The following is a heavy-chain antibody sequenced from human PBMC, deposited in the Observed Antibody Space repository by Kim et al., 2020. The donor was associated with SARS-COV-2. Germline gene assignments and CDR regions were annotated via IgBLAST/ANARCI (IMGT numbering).Heavy chain of an antibody. Sequence: GGSLRLSCAASGFTFSSYEMNWVRQAPGKGLEWVSYISSSGSTIYYADSVKGRFTISRDNAKNSLYLQMNSLRAEDTAVYYCARTSGSMYSSGWYYYYYYMDVWGKGTTVTVSS. V-gene: IGHV3-48*03. CDR1: GFTFSSYE. D-gene: IGHD6-19*01. CDR3: ARTSGSMYSSGWYYYYYYMDV. J-gene: IGHJ6*03. CDR2: ISSSGSTI.